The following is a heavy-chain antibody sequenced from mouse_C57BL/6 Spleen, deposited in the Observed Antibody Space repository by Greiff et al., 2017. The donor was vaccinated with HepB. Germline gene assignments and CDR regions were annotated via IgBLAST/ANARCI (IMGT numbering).Heavy chain of an antibody. CDR1: GYSITSGYY. J-gene: IGHJ1*03. V-gene: IGHV3-6*01. Sequence: VQLKQSGPGLVKPSQSLSLTCSVTGYSITSGYYWNWIRQFPGNKLEWMGYISYDGSNNYNPSLKNRISITRDTSKNQFFLKLNSVTTEDTATYYCARERVSLITTVVARYFDVWGTGTTVTVSS. CDR3: ARERVSLITTVVARYFDV. CDR2: ISYDGSN. D-gene: IGHD1-1*01.